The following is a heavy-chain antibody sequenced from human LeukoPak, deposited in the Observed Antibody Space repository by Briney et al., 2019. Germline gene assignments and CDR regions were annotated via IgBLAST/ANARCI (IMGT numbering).Heavy chain of an antibody. CDR1: GFTFSSYG. Sequence: GGSLRLSRAASGFTFSSYGMHWVRQAPGKGLEWVAVISYDGSNKYYADSVKGRFTISRDNSKNTLYLQMNSLRAEDTAVYYCAKGFLAPSGSYSQYWGQGTLVTVSS. CDR2: ISYDGSNK. V-gene: IGHV3-30*18. D-gene: IGHD1-26*01. J-gene: IGHJ4*02. CDR3: AKGFLAPSGSYSQY.